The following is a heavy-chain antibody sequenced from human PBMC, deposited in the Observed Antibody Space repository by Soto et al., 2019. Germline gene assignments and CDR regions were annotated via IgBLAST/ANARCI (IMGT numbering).Heavy chain of an antibody. J-gene: IGHJ6*02. CDR1: GFTFSSYG. Sequence: GGSLRLSCAASGFTFSSYGMHWVRQAPGKGLEWVAVIWYDGSNKYYADSVKGRFTISRDNAKNSLYLQMNSLRDEDTAVYYCARVPVVPTMDVWGQGTTVTVSS. V-gene: IGHV3-33*01. CDR3: ARVPVVPTMDV. CDR2: IWYDGSNK. D-gene: IGHD2-21*01.